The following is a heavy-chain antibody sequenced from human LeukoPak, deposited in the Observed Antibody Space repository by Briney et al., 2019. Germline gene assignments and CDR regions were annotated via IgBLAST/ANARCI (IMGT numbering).Heavy chain of an antibody. CDR2: IYYSRST. CDR3: ARGWGYYDFWSGYYGFDY. V-gene: IGHV4-59*01. D-gene: IGHD3-3*01. Sequence: PSETLSLTCTVSGGSISSYYWSWIRQPPGKGLEWIGYIYYSRSTNYNPSLKSRVTISVDTSKNQFSLKLSSVTAADTAVYYCARGWGYYDFWSGYYGFDYWGQGTLVTVSS. J-gene: IGHJ4*02. CDR1: GGSISSYY.